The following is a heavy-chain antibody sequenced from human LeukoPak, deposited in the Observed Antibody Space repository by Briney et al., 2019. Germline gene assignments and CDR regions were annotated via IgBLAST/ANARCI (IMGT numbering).Heavy chain of an antibody. D-gene: IGHD2-2*01. CDR1: GFTFSSYW. CDR3: ARGLDCRSTSCYLDN. CDR2: LNSDGSST. Sequence: GGSLRLSCAASGFTFSSYWMHWVRQAPGKGLVWVSRLNSDGSSTSYADSVKGRFTISRDNAETTLHLQMNNLSAEDTAVYYCARGLDCRSTSCYLDNWGQGTLVTVSS. V-gene: IGHV3-74*01. J-gene: IGHJ4*02.